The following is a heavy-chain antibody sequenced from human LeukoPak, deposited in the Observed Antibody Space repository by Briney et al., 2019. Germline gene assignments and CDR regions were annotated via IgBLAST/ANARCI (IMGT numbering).Heavy chain of an antibody. CDR1: GDTFSSYA. CDR3: ARGRPQMDYDSSGYYPPFDY. Sequence: SVKVSCKASGDTFSSYAISWVRQAPGQGLEWMGGIIPIFGTTNYAQKFQGRVTITTDESTSTAYMELSSLRSEDTAVYYCARGRPQMDYDSSGYYPPFDYWGQGTLVTVSS. V-gene: IGHV1-69*05. D-gene: IGHD3-22*01. CDR2: IIPIFGTT. J-gene: IGHJ4*02.